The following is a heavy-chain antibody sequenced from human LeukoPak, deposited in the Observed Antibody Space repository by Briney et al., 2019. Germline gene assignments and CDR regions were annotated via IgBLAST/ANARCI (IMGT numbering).Heavy chain of an antibody. V-gene: IGHV3-48*03. Sequence: GGSLRLSCAASGFTFSSYEMNRVRQAPGKGLEWVSYICSSGSTIYYADSVKGRFTISRDNAKNSLYLQMNSLRAEDTAVYYCARDKGSWRIVVALDAFDIWGQGTMVTVSS. J-gene: IGHJ3*02. CDR1: GFTFSSYE. CDR2: ICSSGSTI. CDR3: ARDKGSWRIVVALDAFDI. D-gene: IGHD3-22*01.